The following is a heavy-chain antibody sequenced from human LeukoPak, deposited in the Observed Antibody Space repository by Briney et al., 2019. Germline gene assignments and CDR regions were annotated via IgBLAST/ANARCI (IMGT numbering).Heavy chain of an antibody. J-gene: IGHJ6*02. CDR3: AKDSSGSPYYGMDV. D-gene: IGHD6-19*01. CDR2: ISWNSGSI. CDR1: GFTFDDYA. Sequence: GGSLRLSCAASGFTFDDYAMHWVRQAPGKGLEWVSGISWNSGSIGYADSVKGRFTISRDNAKNSPYLQMNSLRAEDTALYYCAKDSSGSPYYGMDVWGQGTTVTVSS. V-gene: IGHV3-9*01.